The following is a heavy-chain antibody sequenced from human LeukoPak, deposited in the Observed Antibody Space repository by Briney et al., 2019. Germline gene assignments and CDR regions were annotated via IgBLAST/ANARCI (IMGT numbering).Heavy chain of an antibody. CDR1: GGSISSYY. V-gene: IGHV4-4*07. CDR3: ARDQGWELPNWFDL. Sequence: SETLSLTCTVSGGSISSYYWSWIRQPAGKGLEWIGRIYTSGSTNYNPSLTSRVTISVDTSKNQFSLKLSSVTAADTAVYYCARDQGWELPNWFDLWGQGTLVTVSS. J-gene: IGHJ5*02. CDR2: IYTSGST. D-gene: IGHD1-26*01.